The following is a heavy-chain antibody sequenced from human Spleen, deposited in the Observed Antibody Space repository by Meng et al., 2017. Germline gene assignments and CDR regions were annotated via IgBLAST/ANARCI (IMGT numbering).Heavy chain of an antibody. D-gene: IGHD3-16*02. CDR2: MYCSGRI. CDR1: VSSTSTGGYY. J-gene: IGHJ5*02. CDR3: ARVGSCVWATSRSYNWFDP. V-gene: IGHV4-31*03. Sequence: GPGLLKPSQPLSLTASASVSSTSTGGYYCIWSRRHPGKRLASSRYMYCSGRIYTNPSLKSRVTISVDTSKYQYSPKLRSAPAAASAASYYARVGSCVWATSRSYNWFDPWGQGTLVTVSS.